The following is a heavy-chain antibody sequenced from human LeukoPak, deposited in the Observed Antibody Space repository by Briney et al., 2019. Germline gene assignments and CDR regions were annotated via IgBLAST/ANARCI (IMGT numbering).Heavy chain of an antibody. Sequence: SETLSLTCTVSGGSISSYYWSWIRQPPGKGLEWIGYIYYSGSTNYNPSLKSRVTMSVDTSKNQFSLKLSSVTAADTAVYYCARDRPITSYFDYWGQGTLVTVSS. D-gene: IGHD3-16*01. CDR1: GGSISSYY. CDR2: IYYSGST. CDR3: ARDRPITSYFDY. J-gene: IGHJ4*02. V-gene: IGHV4-59*12.